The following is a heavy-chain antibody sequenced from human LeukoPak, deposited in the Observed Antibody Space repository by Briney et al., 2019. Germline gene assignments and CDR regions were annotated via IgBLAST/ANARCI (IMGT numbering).Heavy chain of an antibody. D-gene: IGHD5-18*01. J-gene: IGHJ3*02. V-gene: IGHV3-53*01. CDR3: ARDGSGGYRNRGVFDI. Sequence: PGGSLRLSCAASGFTVSNNYINWVRQAPGKGLEWVSVLHSGGGTYYADSVKGRFTISSDNSKNTLYLQMNNLRAEDTAVYYCARDGSGGYRNRGVFDIWGQGTMVTVSS. CDR1: GFTVSNNY. CDR2: LHSGGGT.